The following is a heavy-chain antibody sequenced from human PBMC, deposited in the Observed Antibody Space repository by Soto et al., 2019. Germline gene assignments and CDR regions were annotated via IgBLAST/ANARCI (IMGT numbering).Heavy chain of an antibody. Sequence: QVQLQESGPGLVKPSQTLSLTCTVSGGSISSGDYYWSWIRQPPGKGLEWIGYSYYSGSTYYNPSLKSRVTISVDTSKNQFSLKLSSVTAADTAVYYCARDLTSGVAAAGIVNWFDPWGQGTLVTVSS. CDR3: ARDLTSGVAAAGIVNWFDP. CDR1: GGSISSGDYY. V-gene: IGHV4-30-4*01. D-gene: IGHD6-13*01. CDR2: SYYSGST. J-gene: IGHJ5*02.